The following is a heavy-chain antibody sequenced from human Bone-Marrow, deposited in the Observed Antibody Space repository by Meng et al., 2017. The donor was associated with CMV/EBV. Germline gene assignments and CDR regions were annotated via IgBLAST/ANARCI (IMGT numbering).Heavy chain of an antibody. V-gene: IGHV3-33*03. CDR1: GFTFSSYG. D-gene: IGHD4-17*01. J-gene: IGHJ6*01. CDR2: IWYDGSNK. CDR3: AKAYGDYPKLYYYYGMDV. Sequence: GGSLRLSCAASGFTFSSYGMHWVRQAPGKGLEWVAVIWYDGSNKYYADSVKGRFTISRDNSKNTLYLQMNSLRAEDTAVYYCAKAYGDYPKLYYYYGMDVWGQGNTV.